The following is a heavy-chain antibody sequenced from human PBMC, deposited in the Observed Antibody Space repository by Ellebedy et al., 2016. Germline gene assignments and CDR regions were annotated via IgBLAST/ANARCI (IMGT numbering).Heavy chain of an antibody. D-gene: IGHD3-16*01. V-gene: IGHV3-30-3*01. Sequence: GESLKISCAASGFTFSSYAMHWVRQAPGKGLEWVAVISYDGSNKYYADSVKGRFTISRDNSKNTLYLQMNSLRAEDTAVYYCARALGVPKGGYYYYGMDVWGQGTTVTVSS. J-gene: IGHJ6*02. CDR3: ARALGVPKGGYYYYGMDV. CDR2: ISYDGSNK. CDR1: GFTFSSYA.